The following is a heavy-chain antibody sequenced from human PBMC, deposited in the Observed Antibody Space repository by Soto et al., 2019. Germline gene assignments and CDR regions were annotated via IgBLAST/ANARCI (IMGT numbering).Heavy chain of an antibody. CDR1: GFTFSTYS. D-gene: IGHD2-2*01. CDR2: ISSSGTYI. V-gene: IGHV3-21*01. CDR3: ARDPSDCSSTSCWGYYALDV. J-gene: IGHJ6*02. Sequence: GGSLRLSCAASGFTFSTYSMNWVRQAPGKGLEWVSSISSSGTYIHYADSLKGRFTISRDNSKNSLYLQMISLRAEDTAVYYCARDPSDCSSTSCWGYYALDVWGQGTTVTVSS.